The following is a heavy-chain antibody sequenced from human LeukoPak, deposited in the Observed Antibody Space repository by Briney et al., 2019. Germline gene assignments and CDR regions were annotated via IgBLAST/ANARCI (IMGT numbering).Heavy chain of an antibody. D-gene: IGHD4-17*01. CDR2: IMPLFGTA. CDR3: ARDVHGDYGSGWFDP. J-gene: IGHJ5*02. CDR1: GYTFTAYG. Sequence: SVKVSCTASGYTFTAYGISWVRQAPGQGLEWLGGIMPLFGTAGYAQKFQGRVTITKDESTRTVYLELTSLTSDDTAVYYCARDVHGDYGSGWFDPWGQGTLVSVSS. V-gene: IGHV1-69*05.